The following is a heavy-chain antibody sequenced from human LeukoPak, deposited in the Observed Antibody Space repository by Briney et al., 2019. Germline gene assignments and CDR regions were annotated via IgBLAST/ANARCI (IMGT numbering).Heavy chain of an antibody. D-gene: IGHD1-26*01. CDR1: GGSISTYY. CDR3: ARHTRNWFDP. V-gene: IGHV4-59*08. Sequence: NSSETLSLTCTVSGGSISTYYWSWIQQPPGKGLEWIGYIYYSGSTNYNPSLKSRVTMSLDTSKNQFSLKLSSVTAADTAVYYCARHTRNWFDPWGQGTLVTVSS. CDR2: IYYSGST. J-gene: IGHJ5*02.